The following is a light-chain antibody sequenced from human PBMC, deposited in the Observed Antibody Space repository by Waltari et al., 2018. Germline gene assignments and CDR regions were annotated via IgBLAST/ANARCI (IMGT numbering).Light chain of an antibody. V-gene: IGLV2-14*03. Sequence: YEQHPGKAPNYMGNGRTNRPSRISHRFVGSKSDNTSSLTISGLQAEDVADYFCSACTRSSTQVFGGGTVLTVL. J-gene: IGLJ2*01. CDR3: SACTRSSTQV. CDR2: GRT.